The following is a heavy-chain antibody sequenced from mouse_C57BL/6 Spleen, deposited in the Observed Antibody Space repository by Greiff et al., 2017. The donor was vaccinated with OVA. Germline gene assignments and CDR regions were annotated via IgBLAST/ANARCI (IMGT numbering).Heavy chain of an antibody. Sequence: EVKLVESGEGLVKPGGSLKLSCAASGFTFSSYAMSWVRQTPEKRLEWVAYISSGGDYVYYADTVKGRFTISRDNARNTLYLQMSSLKSEDTAMYYCTRETYYGSSCFDYWGQGTTLTVSS. CDR1: GFTFSSYA. CDR2: ISSGGDYV. J-gene: IGHJ2*01. D-gene: IGHD1-1*01. CDR3: TRETYYGSSCFDY. V-gene: IGHV5-9-1*02.